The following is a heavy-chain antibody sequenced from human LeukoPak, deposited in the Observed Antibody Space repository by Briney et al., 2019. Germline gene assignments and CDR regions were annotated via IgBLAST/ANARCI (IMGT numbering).Heavy chain of an antibody. Sequence: GGTLRLSCAASGFSFSNYRMNWVRKAPGKGLEWVASISSNEDSIYSGDSVKGRLTSSRDNAKTSLYLKMNSRRAEDRAVIYCAIADVATNTFVYCGQGNLV. CDR1: GFSFSNYR. V-gene: IGHV3-21*01. J-gene: IGHJ4*02. D-gene: IGHD5-24*01. CDR2: ISSNEDSI. CDR3: AIADVATNTFVY.